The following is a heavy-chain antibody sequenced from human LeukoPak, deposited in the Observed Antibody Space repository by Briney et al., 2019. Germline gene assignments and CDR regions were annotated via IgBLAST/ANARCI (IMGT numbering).Heavy chain of an antibody. J-gene: IGHJ4*02. Sequence: PGESLRLSCAPSGFTFSGAWMHWVRHAPGKGLVWVSIITPDASMTSYADSVRGRFTISRDNAKNTLYLQMNSLRPEDTAIYYCARAAPNWAIDYWGQGTLVTVSS. V-gene: IGHV3-74*01. CDR3: ARAAPNWAIDY. CDR1: GFTFSGAW. CDR2: ITPDASMT. D-gene: IGHD7-27*01.